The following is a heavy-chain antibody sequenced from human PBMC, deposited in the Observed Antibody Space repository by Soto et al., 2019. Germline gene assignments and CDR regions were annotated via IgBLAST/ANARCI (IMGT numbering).Heavy chain of an antibody. J-gene: IGHJ6*02. CDR1: GGSISSYY. CDR3: ARGEGYCPSTSCRFSSHFYYYGMDV. V-gene: IGHV4-4*07. D-gene: IGHD2-2*01. Sequence: PSETLSLTCTVSGGSISSYYWSWIRQPAGKGLGWIGRIYTSGSTNYNPSLKSRVTMSVDTSKNQFSLNLSSVTAADTAVYYCARGEGYCPSTSCRFSSHFYYYGMDVWGQGTTVTVSS. CDR2: IYTSGST.